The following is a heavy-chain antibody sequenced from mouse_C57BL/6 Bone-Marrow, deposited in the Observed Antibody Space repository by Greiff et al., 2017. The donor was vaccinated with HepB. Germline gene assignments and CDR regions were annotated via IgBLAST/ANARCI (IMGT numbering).Heavy chain of an antibody. CDR1: GYTFTSYW. D-gene: IGHD2-2*01. V-gene: IGHV1-64*01. J-gene: IGHJ3*01. CDR3: ARGGYDEAY. Sequence: QVQLKQPGAELVKPGASVKLSCKASGYTFTSYWMHWVKQRPGQGLEWIGMIHPNSGSTNYNEKFTSKATLTVDKSSSTAYMQLSSLTSEDSAVYYWARGGYDEAYWGQGTLVTGSA. CDR2: IHPNSGST.